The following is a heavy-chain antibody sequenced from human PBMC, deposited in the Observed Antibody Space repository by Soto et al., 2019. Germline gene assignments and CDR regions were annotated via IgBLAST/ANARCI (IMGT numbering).Heavy chain of an antibody. CDR1: GFTFSSYG. CDR3: VKGGGEGSYFDY. J-gene: IGHJ4*02. CDR2: ISYDGSNK. Sequence: GGSLRLSCAASGFTFSSYGMHWVRQAPGKGLEWVAVISYDGSNKYYADSVKGRFTISRDNSKNTLYLQMNSLRAEDTAVYYCVKGGGEGSYFDYWGRGALVTVS. D-gene: IGHD7-27*01. V-gene: IGHV3-30*18.